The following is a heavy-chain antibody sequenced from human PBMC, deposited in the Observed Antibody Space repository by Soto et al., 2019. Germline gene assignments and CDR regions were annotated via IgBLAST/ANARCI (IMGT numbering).Heavy chain of an antibody. CDR2: ISSSSSYI. CDR1: GFNLSKYS. Sequence: PGGGLRLSFALSGFNLSKYSKNWGPQGPGKGLEGVSSISSSSSYIYYADSVKGRFTISRDNAKNSLYLQMNSLRAEDTAVYYCARDGYGYCSSTSCSYYGMDVWGQGTTVTVSS. V-gene: IGHV3-21*01. CDR3: ARDGYGYCSSTSCSYYGMDV. D-gene: IGHD2-2*01. J-gene: IGHJ6*02.